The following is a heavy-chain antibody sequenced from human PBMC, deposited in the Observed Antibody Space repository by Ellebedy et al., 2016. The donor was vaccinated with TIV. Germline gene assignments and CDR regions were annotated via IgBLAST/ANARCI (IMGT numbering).Heavy chain of an antibody. D-gene: IGHD3-9*01. Sequence: GESLKISXAASGFTFSSYGMHWVRQAPGKGLEWVAVIWYDGSNKYYADSVKGRSTSSRDNSKNTLYLQMNSLRAEDTAVYYCARARLDWNWFDPWGQGTLVTVSS. J-gene: IGHJ5*02. V-gene: IGHV3-33*01. CDR3: ARARLDWNWFDP. CDR1: GFTFSSYG. CDR2: IWYDGSNK.